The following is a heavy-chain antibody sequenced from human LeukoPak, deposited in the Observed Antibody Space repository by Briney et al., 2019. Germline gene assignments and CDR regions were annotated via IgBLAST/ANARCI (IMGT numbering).Heavy chain of an antibody. Sequence: PSETLSLTCTVSGGSISSSNYYWGWIRQPPGKGLEWIGNMYYSGSTYNNPSLKSRVTVSLDTSKNQFSLKLSSVTAADTAVYYCARLYYYYGLDVWGQGTTVTVSS. V-gene: IGHV4-39*01. CDR3: ARLYYYYGLDV. CDR1: GGSISSSNYY. CDR2: MYYSGST. J-gene: IGHJ6*02.